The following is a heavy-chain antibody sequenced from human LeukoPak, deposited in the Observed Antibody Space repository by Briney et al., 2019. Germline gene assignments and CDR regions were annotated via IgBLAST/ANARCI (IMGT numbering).Heavy chain of an antibody. Sequence: ASVKVSCKASGYTFTSYAMHWVRQAPGQRLEWMGWSNAGNGNTKYSQEFQGRVTITRDTSASTAYMELSSLRSEDMAVYYCAKDRRGYSYGPTPFAYWGQGTLVTVSS. CDR2: SNAGNGNT. CDR1: GYTFTSYA. J-gene: IGHJ4*02. D-gene: IGHD5-18*01. V-gene: IGHV1-3*02. CDR3: AKDRRGYSYGPTPFAY.